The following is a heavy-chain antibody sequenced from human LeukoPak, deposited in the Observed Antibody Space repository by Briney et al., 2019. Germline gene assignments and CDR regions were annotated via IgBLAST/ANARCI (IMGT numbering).Heavy chain of an antibody. V-gene: IGHV3-74*01. CDR1: GLTFSSYW. J-gene: IGHJ4*02. CDR3: AVSGDGYNYFDY. CDR2: IYNDVSST. D-gene: IGHD5-24*01. Sequence: GGSLRLSCAASGLTFSSYWMHWVRQAPGKGLVWVSRIYNDVSSTTYADCVKGRFTTSRDNARNTLYLQMNSLRGEDTAVYYCAVSGDGYNYFDYWGQGTLVTVSS.